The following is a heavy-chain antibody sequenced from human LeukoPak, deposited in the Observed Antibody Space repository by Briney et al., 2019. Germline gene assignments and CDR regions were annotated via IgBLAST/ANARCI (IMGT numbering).Heavy chain of an antibody. CDR2: IYTSGST. J-gene: IGHJ5*02. Sequence: SETLSLTCTVFGGSISSYYWSWIRQPAGKGLEWIGRIYTSGSTNYNPSLKSRVTMSVDTSKNQFSLKLSSVTAADTAVYYCAKDNYSNYGGWFDPWGQGTLVTVSS. CDR1: GGSISSYY. V-gene: IGHV4-4*07. D-gene: IGHD4-11*01. CDR3: AKDNYSNYGGWFDP.